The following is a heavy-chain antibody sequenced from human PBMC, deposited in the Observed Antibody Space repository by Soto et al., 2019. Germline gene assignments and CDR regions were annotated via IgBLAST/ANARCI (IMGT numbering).Heavy chain of an antibody. D-gene: IGHD3-22*01. Sequence: EVQLVESGGGLVKPGGSLRLSCAASGFTFSNAWMSWVRQAPGKGLEWVGRIKSKTDGGTTDYAAPVKGRFTISRDDSKNTLYLQMNSLKTEDTAVYYCTTVSIEIYYDSSGYYPDAFDICGQGTMVTVSS. J-gene: IGHJ3*02. V-gene: IGHV3-15*01. CDR3: TTVSIEIYYDSSGYYPDAFDI. CDR2: IKSKTDGGTT. CDR1: GFTFSNAW.